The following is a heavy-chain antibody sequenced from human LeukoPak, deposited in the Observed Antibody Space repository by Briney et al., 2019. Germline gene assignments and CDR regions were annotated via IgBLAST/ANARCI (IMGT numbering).Heavy chain of an antibody. Sequence: GGSLRLSCAASGFTFSSYAMSWVRQAPGKGLEWVSAISGSGGSTYYADSVKGRFTISRDNSKNTLYLQMNSLRAEDTAVYYCAKDLGEMYYDILTGPTGDYWGQGTLLTVSS. J-gene: IGHJ4*02. CDR1: GFTFSSYA. CDR2: ISGSGGST. D-gene: IGHD3-9*01. V-gene: IGHV3-23*01. CDR3: AKDLGEMYYDILTGPTGDY.